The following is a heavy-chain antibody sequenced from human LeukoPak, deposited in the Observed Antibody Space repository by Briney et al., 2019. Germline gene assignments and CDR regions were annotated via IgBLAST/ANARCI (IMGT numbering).Heavy chain of an antibody. CDR1: GGSISSSSYY. Sequence: KPSETLSLTCTVSGGSISSSSYYWGWIRQPPGKGLEWIGSIYYSGSTYYNPSLKSRVTISVDTSKNQFSLKLSSVTAADTAVYYCARNSGWYFDYWGQGTLVPVSS. D-gene: IGHD6-19*01. CDR3: ARNSGWYFDY. CDR2: IYYSGST. J-gene: IGHJ4*02. V-gene: IGHV4-39*01.